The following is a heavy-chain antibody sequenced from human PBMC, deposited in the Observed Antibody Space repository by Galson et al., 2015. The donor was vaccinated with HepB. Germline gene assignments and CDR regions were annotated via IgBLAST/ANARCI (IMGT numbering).Heavy chain of an antibody. J-gene: IGHJ4*02. CDR1: GFSLSTSGVG. Sequence: PALVKPTQTLTLTCTFSGFSLSTSGVGVGWIRQPPGKALEWLALIYWDDDKRYSPSLKSRLTITKDTSKNQVVLTMTNMDPVDTATYYCAHSRYSYGPLYFDYWGQGTLVTVSS. V-gene: IGHV2-5*02. D-gene: IGHD5-18*01. CDR3: AHSRYSYGPLYFDY. CDR2: IYWDDDK.